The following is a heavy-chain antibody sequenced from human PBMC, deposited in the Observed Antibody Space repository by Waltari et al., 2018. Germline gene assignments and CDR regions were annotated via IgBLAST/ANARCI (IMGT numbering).Heavy chain of an antibody. J-gene: IGHJ5*02. CDR3: ARDRSGTINSFDP. CDR2: MFYSGTT. CDR1: GDSVSSGPHF. Sequence: QLHLQESGPRLVTPAETLSLSCTVSGDSVSSGPHFWAWIRQPPGKGLEWLGSMFYSGTTYHNSSLKSRVTISVDTSKNQVSLQLKSVTAADTAVYFCARDRSGTINSFDPWGRGTLVTVSS. V-gene: IGHV4-39*07. D-gene: IGHD1-26*01.